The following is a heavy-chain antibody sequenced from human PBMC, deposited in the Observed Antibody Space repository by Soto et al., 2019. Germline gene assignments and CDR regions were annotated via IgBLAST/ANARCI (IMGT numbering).Heavy chain of an antibody. D-gene: IGHD1-7*01. CDR3: AKATTGTTSFDI. CDR1: GFNFSSYA. V-gene: IGHV3-23*01. Sequence: GGSLRLSCAASGFNFSSYAMSWVRQAPGKGLEWVSAISGSGGSTYYADSVKGRFTISRDNSKNTLYLQMNSLRAEDTAVYYCAKATTGTTSFDIWGQGTMVTVSS. CDR2: ISGSGGST. J-gene: IGHJ3*02.